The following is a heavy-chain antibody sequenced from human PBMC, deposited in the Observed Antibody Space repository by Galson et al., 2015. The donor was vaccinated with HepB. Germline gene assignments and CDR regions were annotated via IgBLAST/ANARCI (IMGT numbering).Heavy chain of an antibody. J-gene: IGHJ5*02. CDR1: GYTFTSYY. CDR3: ARDVTMVRALFDP. D-gene: IGHD3-10*01. Sequence: SVKVSCKASGYTFTSYYMHWVRQAPGQGLEWMGIINPSGGSTSYAQKFQGRVTMTRDTSTSTVYMELSSLRSEDTAVYYCARDVTMVRALFDPWGQGTLVTVSS. CDR2: INPSGGST. V-gene: IGHV1-46*01.